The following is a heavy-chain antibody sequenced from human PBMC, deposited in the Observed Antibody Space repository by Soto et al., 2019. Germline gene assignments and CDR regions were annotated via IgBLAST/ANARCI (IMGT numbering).Heavy chain of an antibody. J-gene: IGHJ6*02. D-gene: IGHD2-21*02. V-gene: IGHV4-59*08. CDR1: SGPDRSHN. Sequence: QVQLQQSGPRLVKPSETLSLTCTVSSGPDRSHNWGWIRQPPGRGLEWIGYVYYTGDTAYNPSLRGRVTTSADTSTNDISLALNSVTAADTAVYYCVRQGIDCIHGLVDVWGQGTTVSVSS. CDR2: VYYTGDT. CDR3: VRQGIDCIHGLVDV.